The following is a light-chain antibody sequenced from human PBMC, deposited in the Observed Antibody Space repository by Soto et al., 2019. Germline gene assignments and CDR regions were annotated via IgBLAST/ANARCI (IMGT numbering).Light chain of an antibody. J-gene: IGLJ1*01. CDR2: DVS. CDR3: RSYTSSSTPYV. V-gene: IGLV2-14*01. Sequence: QSALTQPASVSGSPGQSITISCTGTSRDVGGYNYVSWYQQHPGKAPKLMIYDVSNRPSGVSNRFSGSKSGNTASLTISGLQAEDEADYYCRSYTSSSTPYVFGTGTKVTVL. CDR1: SRDVGGYNY.